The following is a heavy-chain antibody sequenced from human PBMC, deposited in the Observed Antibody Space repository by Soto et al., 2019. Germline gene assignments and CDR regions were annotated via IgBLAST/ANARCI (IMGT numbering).Heavy chain of an antibody. J-gene: IGHJ6*01. CDR2: ISYDGSNK. V-gene: IGHV3-30*18. CDR1: GFTFSSYG. CDR3: AKEGYSSSRDYYYYYG. D-gene: IGHD6-6*01. Sequence: GGSLRLSCAASGFTFSSYGMHWVRQAPGKGLEWVAVISYDGSNKYYADSVKGRFTISRDNSKNTLYLQMNSLRAEDTAVYYCAKEGYSSSRDYYYYYG.